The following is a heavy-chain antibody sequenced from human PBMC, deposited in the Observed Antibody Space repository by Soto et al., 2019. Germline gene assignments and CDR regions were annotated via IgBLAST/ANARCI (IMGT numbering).Heavy chain of an antibody. D-gene: IGHD3-10*01. CDR1: GYTFTSYY. CDR3: ASPVGDTGAFDI. CDR2: INPSGGST. V-gene: IGHV1-46*03. J-gene: IGHJ3*02. Sequence: ASVKVSCKASGYTFTSYYMHWVRQAPGQGLEWMGIINPSGGSTSYAQKFQGRVTMTRDTSTSTVYMELSSLRSEDTAVYYCASPVGDTGAFDIWGQETMVTVAS.